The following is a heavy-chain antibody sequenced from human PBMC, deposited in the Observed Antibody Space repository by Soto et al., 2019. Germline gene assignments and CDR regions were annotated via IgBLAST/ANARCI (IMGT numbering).Heavy chain of an antibody. CDR1: GGSISSYY. D-gene: IGHD7-27*01. CDR3: ARGNNWGSYYFDY. CDR2: IYYSGST. V-gene: IGHV4-59*01. Sequence: SETLSLTCTVSGGSISSYYWSWIRQPPGKGLEWIGYIYYSGSTNYNPSLKSRVTISVDTSKNQFSLKLSSVTAADTAVYYCARGNNWGSYYFDYWGQGTLVTVS. J-gene: IGHJ4*02.